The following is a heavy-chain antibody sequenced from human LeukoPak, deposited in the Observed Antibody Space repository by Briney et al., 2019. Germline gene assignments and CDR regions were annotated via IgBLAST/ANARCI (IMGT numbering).Heavy chain of an antibody. J-gene: IGHJ4*02. CDR1: GFTFSSYW. Sequence: GGSLRLSCAASGFTFSSYWMSWVRQAPGEGLEWVANIKQDGSEKQYVDSVKGRFAISRDNAENSLYLQMNSLKAEDTAVYYCGRFTRSGDSVYWGQGTLVSVSS. D-gene: IGHD7-27*01. CDR3: GRFTRSGDSVY. CDR2: IKQDGSEK. V-gene: IGHV3-7*04.